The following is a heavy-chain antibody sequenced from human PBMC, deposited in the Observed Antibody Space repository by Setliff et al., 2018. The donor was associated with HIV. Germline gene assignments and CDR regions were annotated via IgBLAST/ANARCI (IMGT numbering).Heavy chain of an antibody. D-gene: IGHD3-22*01. J-gene: IGHJ4*02. V-gene: IGHV4-30-4*08. CDR2: INYSGTT. Sequence: SETLSLTCSVSGASISSGDSYWSWVRQPPGKGLEWIGYINYSGTTFYNPPLKSRVFISVDTSVSQFSLQLSSVTAADTAVYYCASRWGSYYDTSGHPFDYWGQGTLVTVSS. CDR1: GASISSGDSY. CDR3: ASRWGSYYDTSGHPFDY.